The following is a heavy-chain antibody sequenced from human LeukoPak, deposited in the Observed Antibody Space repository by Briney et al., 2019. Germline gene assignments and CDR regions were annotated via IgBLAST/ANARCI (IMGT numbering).Heavy chain of an antibody. CDR2: IKQDGSEK. V-gene: IGHV3-7*01. CDR1: GFTFSSYW. D-gene: IGHD5-12*01. CDR3: ARDHSDYVRVGLDY. Sequence: GGSLRLSCAASGFTFSSYWMSWVRQAPGKGLEWVANIKQDGSEKYYVDSVKGRFTIPRDNAKNSLYLQMNSLRAEDTAVYFCARDHSDYVRVGLDYWGQGTLVTVSS. J-gene: IGHJ4*02.